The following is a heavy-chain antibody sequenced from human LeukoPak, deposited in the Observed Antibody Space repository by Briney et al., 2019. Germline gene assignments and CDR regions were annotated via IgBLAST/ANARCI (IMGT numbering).Heavy chain of an antibody. J-gene: IGHJ5*02. Sequence: PGGSLRLSCAASGFSFRTYAMSWVRQAPGKGLDWVSAISDDSAKIYYSASVKGRFTISRDNSKNILFLQLNSLRVEDTGVYYCAREYDSSWPSWGQETLVTVSS. CDR1: GFSFRTYA. V-gene: IGHV3-23*01. CDR3: AREYDSSWPS. D-gene: IGHD3-22*01. CDR2: ISDDSAKI.